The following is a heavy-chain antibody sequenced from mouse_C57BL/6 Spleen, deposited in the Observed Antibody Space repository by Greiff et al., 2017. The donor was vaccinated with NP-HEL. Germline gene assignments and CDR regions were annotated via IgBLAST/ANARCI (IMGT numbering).Heavy chain of an antibody. V-gene: IGHV5-17*01. J-gene: IGHJ1*03. CDR3: ARGGSSPGYFDV. CDR1: GFTFSDYG. CDR2: ISSGSSTI. D-gene: IGHD1-1*01. Sequence: EVKLMESGGGLVKPGGSLKLSCAASGFTFSDYGMHWVRQAPEKGLEWVAYISSGSSTIYYADTVKGRFTISRDNAKNTLFLQMTSLRSEDTAMYYCARGGSSPGYFDVWGTGTTVTVSS.